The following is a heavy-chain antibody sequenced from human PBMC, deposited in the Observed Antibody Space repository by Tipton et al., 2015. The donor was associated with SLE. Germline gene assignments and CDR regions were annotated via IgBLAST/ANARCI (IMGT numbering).Heavy chain of an antibody. CDR1: PGSVDGYY. CDR3: TRLGIVIVPAATYYYGMDV. V-gene: IGHV4-34*11. Sequence: LRLSCAVYPGSVDGYYWAWIRQPPGKGLQWIGSACYSGSTYHNPSLKSRVTMSLDTSKNQFSLKLTSVTAADPAIYYCTRLGIVIVPAATYYYGMDVWGQGTTVPVSS. J-gene: IGHJ6*02. D-gene: IGHD2-2*01. CDR2: ACYSGST.